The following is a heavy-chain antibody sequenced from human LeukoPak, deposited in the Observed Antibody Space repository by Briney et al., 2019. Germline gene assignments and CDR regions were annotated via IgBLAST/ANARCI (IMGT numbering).Heavy chain of an antibody. CDR3: ARGGKYYYDSSGYSDY. J-gene: IGHJ4*02. CDR1: GGTFSSYA. Sequence: SVKVSCKASGGTFSSYAISWVRQAPGQGLEWMGGIIPIFGTANYAQKFQGRVTITADKSTSTAYMELRSLRSDDTAVYYCARGGKYYYDSSGYSDYWGQGTLVTVSS. CDR2: IIPIFGTA. V-gene: IGHV1-69*06. D-gene: IGHD3-22*01.